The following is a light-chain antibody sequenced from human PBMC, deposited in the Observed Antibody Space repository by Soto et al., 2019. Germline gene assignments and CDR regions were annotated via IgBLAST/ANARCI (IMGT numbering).Light chain of an antibody. V-gene: IGLV2-14*01. CDR1: INDVGGYNY. CDR2: DVS. CDR3: SSYTSSRVRV. J-gene: IGLJ3*02. Sequence: QSALTQPASVSGSPGQSITISCTGTINDVGGYNYVSWYQQHTGRAPKLMIYDVSNRPSGVSDRFSGSKSGNTASLTISGLQAEDEDDYYCSSYTSSRVRVFGGGTKLTVL.